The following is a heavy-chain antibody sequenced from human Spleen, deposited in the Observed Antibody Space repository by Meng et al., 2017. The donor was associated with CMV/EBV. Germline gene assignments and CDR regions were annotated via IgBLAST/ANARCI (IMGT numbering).Heavy chain of an antibody. D-gene: IGHD1-1*01. V-gene: IGHV3-30*02. CDR3: SQTRTRGEVAQRGLNYFDD. J-gene: IGHJ4*02. CDR1: EFDYNSHG. Sequence: GESLKISCAASEFDYNSHGMHWVRQAPDKGLEWVAFIRSDGGIKYYAESVKGRFTISKDNSKKTLYLQMNSLRADDTAVYYCSQTRTRGEVAQRGLNYFDDWGQGTLVTVSS. CDR2: IRSDGGIK.